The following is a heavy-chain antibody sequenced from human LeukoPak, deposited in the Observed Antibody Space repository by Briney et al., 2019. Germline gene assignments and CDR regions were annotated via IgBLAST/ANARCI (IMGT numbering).Heavy chain of an antibody. CDR2: ISYDGSNK. D-gene: IGHD3-3*01. CDR3: ARVHDFWSGYYADNGPFDY. CDR1: GFTFSSYA. J-gene: IGHJ4*02. Sequence: GGSLRLSCAASGFTFSSYAMHWVRQAPGEGLEWVAVISYDGSNKYYADSVKGRFTISRDNSKNTLYLQMNSLRAEDTAVYYCARVHDFWSGYYADNGPFDYWGQGTLVTVSS. V-gene: IGHV3-30-3*01.